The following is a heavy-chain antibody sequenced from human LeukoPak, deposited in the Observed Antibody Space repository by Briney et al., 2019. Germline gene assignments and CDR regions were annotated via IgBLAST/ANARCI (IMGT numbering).Heavy chain of an antibody. J-gene: IGHJ5*02. V-gene: IGHV1-69*04. Sequence: SVKVSCKASGGTFSSYAISWVRQAPGQGLEWMGRIIPILGIANYAQKFQGGVTITADKSTSTAYMELSSLRSEDTAVYYCAGDYSNYRSLDPWGQGTLVTVSS. CDR2: IIPILGIA. CDR3: AGDYSNYRSLDP. D-gene: IGHD4-11*01. CDR1: GGTFSSYA.